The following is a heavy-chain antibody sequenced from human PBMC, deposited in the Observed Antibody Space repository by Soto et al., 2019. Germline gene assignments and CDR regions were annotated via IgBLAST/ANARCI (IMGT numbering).Heavy chain of an antibody. CDR2: ISSSSSTI. CDR1: GFTFSSYS. J-gene: IGHJ3*02. CDR3: ARDGRSSLNEAFDI. D-gene: IGHD6-13*01. V-gene: IGHV3-48*01. Sequence: GGSLRLSCAASGFTFSSYSMNWVRQAPGKGLEWVSYISSSSSTIYYADSVKGRFTISRDNARNSRYLQMNSLRAEDTAVYYCARDGRSSLNEAFDIWGQGTMVTVSS.